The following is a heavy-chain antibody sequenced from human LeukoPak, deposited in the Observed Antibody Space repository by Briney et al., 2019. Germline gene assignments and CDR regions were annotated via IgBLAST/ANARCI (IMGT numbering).Heavy chain of an antibody. CDR3: ARRTLTMVRGVITANWFDP. CDR1: GYSFTSYW. D-gene: IGHD3-10*01. Sequence: GESLKISCKGSGYSFTSYWIGWVRQMPGKGLEWMGIIYPSDSDTRYSPSFQGQVTISADKSISTAYLQWSSLKASDTAMYYCARRTLTMVRGVITANWFDPWGQGTLVTVSS. V-gene: IGHV5-51*01. CDR2: IYPSDSDT. J-gene: IGHJ5*02.